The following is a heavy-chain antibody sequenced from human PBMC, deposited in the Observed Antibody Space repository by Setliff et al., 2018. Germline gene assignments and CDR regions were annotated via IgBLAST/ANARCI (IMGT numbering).Heavy chain of an antibody. J-gene: IGHJ6*02. V-gene: IGHV1-18*01. Sequence: GASVKVSCKASGYTFTNYGVTWVRQAPGQGLEWMGWIGAYNGNTYNAHKFQGRVTITADKSTSTAYMELSSLRSEDTAVYYCARTRGLDVWGQGTTVTVSS. CDR1: GYTFTNYG. CDR3: ARTRGLDV. CDR2: IGAYNGNT.